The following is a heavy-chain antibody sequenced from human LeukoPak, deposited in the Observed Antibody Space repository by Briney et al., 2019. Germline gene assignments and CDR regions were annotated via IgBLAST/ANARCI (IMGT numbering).Heavy chain of an antibody. CDR3: ARAYGGKGFGY. D-gene: IGHD4-23*01. V-gene: IGHV5-51*01. CDR2: IYPGDSDT. CDR1: GYTFTNYW. J-gene: IGHJ4*02. Sequence: GESLKISCKDSGYTFTNYWIGWVRQMPGKGLEWMGIIYPGDSDTRYSPSSQGQVTISADKSISTAYLQWSSLKASDTAMYYCARAYGGKGFGYWGQGTLVTVSS.